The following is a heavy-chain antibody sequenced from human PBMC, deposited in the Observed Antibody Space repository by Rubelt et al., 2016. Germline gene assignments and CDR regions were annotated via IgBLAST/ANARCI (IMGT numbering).Heavy chain of an antibody. J-gene: IGHJ4*02. Sequence: EVQLVESGGGLVQPGRSLRLSCAASGFTFDDYIMHWVRQAPGKGLEWVSGTSWNGGSIGYEESVKGRLHIPRNKANNSLYRQRNSLRAEDTALYYCVKDIVVTAAGFDSWGQGTLVTVSS. CDR3: VKDIVVTAAGFDS. CDR1: GFTFDDYI. D-gene: IGHD6-13*01. V-gene: IGHV3-9*01. CDR2: TSWNGGSI.